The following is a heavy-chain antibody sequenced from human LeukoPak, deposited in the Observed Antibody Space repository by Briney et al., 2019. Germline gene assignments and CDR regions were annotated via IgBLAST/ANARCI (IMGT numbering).Heavy chain of an antibody. D-gene: IGHD4-17*01. CDR1: GFTFSSYW. CDR3: ARSRRLYWYFDL. CDR2: INSDGSST. V-gene: IGHV3-74*01. Sequence: GGSLRLSCEASGFTFSSYWMHWARQVPGKGVVWVSYINSDGSSTSYADSVKGRFTISRDNAKSTLYLQMNSLRAEDTAVYYCARSRRLYWYFDLWGRGTLVTVSS. J-gene: IGHJ2*01.